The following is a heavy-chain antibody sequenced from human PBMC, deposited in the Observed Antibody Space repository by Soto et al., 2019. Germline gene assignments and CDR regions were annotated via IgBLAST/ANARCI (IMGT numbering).Heavy chain of an antibody. CDR2: IDPSGHST. D-gene: IGHD3-9*01. CDR1: GYTVSSYY. CDR3: AREQGGDILTVHYGMDV. Sequence: ASVKVSCKASGYTVSSYYMHWVRQAPGQGLEWMGIIDPSGHSTTYAHRFQGRVTMTRDTSTSTLYMELSSLRSEDTAVYYCAREQGGDILTVHYGMDVWGQGTTVTVSS. J-gene: IGHJ6*02. V-gene: IGHV1-46*01.